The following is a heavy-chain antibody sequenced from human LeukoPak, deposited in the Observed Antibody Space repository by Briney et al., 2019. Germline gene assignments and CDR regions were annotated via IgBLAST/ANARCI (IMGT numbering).Heavy chain of an antibody. J-gene: IGHJ4*02. Sequence: GGSLRLSCAASGFTFSSYWMSWVRQAPGKGLEWVANMKYDGSEKDYVDSVKGRFTISRDNAKNSLYLQMNSLRAEDTAVYYCARDIAAAGLFFDYWGQGTPITVSS. D-gene: IGHD6-13*01. V-gene: IGHV3-7*01. CDR1: GFTFSSYW. CDR3: ARDIAAAGLFFDY. CDR2: MKYDGSEK.